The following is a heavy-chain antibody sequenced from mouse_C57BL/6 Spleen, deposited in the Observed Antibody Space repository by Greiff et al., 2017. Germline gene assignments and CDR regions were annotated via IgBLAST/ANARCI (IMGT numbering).Heavy chain of an antibody. V-gene: IGHV5-15*01. CDR3: ARQDYGSSHWYFDV. CDR2: ISNLAYSI. Sequence: EVQLVESGGGLVQPGGSLKLSCAASGFTFSDYGMAWVRQAPRKGPEWVAFISNLAYSIYYAGTVTGRFTISRENAKNTLYLEMSSLRSEDTAMYYCARQDYGSSHWYFDVWGTGTTVTVSS. CDR1: GFTFSDYG. D-gene: IGHD1-1*01. J-gene: IGHJ1*03.